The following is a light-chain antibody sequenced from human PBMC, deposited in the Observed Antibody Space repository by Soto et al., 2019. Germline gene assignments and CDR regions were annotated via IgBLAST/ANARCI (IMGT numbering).Light chain of an antibody. CDR2: EVN. CDR3: FSFTTTSTHV. V-gene: IGLV2-18*02. J-gene: IGLJ1*01. Sequence: QSVLTQPPSVSGSPGQSVTISCTGTSSDLASYNRVSWYQRPPGTGPKLVIYEVNNRPSGVSNRFSGSKSGNTAYLTISGLQVEDEAEYFCFSFTTTSTHVFGTGTKVTVL. CDR1: SSDLASYNR.